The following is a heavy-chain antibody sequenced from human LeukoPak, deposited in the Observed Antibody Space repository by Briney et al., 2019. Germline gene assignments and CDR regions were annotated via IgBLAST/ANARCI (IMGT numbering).Heavy chain of an antibody. CDR3: ARESDSSGYYYFDY. V-gene: IGHV1-69*05. J-gene: IGHJ4*02. CDR1: GGTFSSYA. Sequence: PVKVSCKASGGTFSSYAISWVRQAPGQGLEWMRRIIPIFGTANYAQKFQGRVTITTDESTSTAYMELSSLRSEDTAVYYCARESDSSGYYYFDYWGQGTLVTVSS. D-gene: IGHD3-22*01. CDR2: IIPIFGTA.